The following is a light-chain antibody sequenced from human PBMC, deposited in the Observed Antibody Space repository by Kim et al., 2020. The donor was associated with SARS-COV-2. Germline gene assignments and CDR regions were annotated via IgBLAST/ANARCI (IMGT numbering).Light chain of an antibody. CDR3: SSYTINTTLL. Sequence: QSALTQPASVSGSPGQSITISCTGTSSDVGGYNYVSWYQQHPGKAPKLMIYDVSDRPSGVSNRFSGSKSDNTASLTISGLQAEDEADYYCSSYTINTTLLFGGGTQLTVL. CDR1: SSDVGGYNY. V-gene: IGLV2-14*03. J-gene: IGLJ2*01. CDR2: DVS.